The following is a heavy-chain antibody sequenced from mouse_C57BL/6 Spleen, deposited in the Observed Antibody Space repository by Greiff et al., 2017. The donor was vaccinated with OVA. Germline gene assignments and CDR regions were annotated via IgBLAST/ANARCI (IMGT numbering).Heavy chain of an antibody. V-gene: IGHV1-76*01. CDR1: GYTFTDYY. Sequence: VKLMESGAELVRPGASVKLSCKASGYTFTDYYINWVKQRPGPGLEWIARIYTGSGNNYYNEKFKGKATLTAEKSSSTAYMQLSSLTSEDSAVYFCATNFRDYWGQGTTLTVSS. CDR2: IYTGSGNN. J-gene: IGHJ2*01. D-gene: IGHD3-2*02. CDR3: ATNFRDY.